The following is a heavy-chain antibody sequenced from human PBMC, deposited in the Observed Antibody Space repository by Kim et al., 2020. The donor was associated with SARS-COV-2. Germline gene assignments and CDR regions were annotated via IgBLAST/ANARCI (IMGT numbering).Heavy chain of an antibody. Sequence: GGSLRLSCAASGFTFTYYGMHWVRQAPGKGLEWVAVISYDGTNKYYADSVKGRFTISRDNSKNTVYLQMNSLRAEDTAVYYCAKDRLRYYDSSGYWNYFDYWGLGTLVTVSS. CDR1: GFTFTYYG. D-gene: IGHD3-22*01. CDR2: ISYDGTNK. CDR3: AKDRLRYYDSSGYWNYFDY. V-gene: IGHV3-30*18. J-gene: IGHJ4*02.